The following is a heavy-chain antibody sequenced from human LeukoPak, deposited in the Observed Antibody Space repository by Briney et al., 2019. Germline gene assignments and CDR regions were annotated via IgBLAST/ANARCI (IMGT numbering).Heavy chain of an antibody. CDR3: ANSGLWLAGGPFDY. D-gene: IGHD6-19*01. J-gene: IGHJ4*02. Sequence: GGSLRLSCAASGFTVSSNYMSWVRQAPGKGLEWVSVIYSGGDTYYADSVKGRFTISRDSSKNTLYLQMNSLRAEDTAVYYCANSGLWLAGGPFDYWGQGTLVTVSS. CDR2: IYSGGDT. CDR1: GFTVSSNY. V-gene: IGHV3-66*01.